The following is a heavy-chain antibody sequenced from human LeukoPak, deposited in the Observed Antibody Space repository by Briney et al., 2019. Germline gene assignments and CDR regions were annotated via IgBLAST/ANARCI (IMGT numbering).Heavy chain of an antibody. CDR2: IYPGDSDT. V-gene: IGHV5-51*01. CDR3: ARQYSSSWGYCYYMDV. CDR1: GYSFTSYW. Sequence: GESLKISCKGSGYSFTSYWIGWVRQMPGKGLEWMGIIYPGDSDTRYSPSFQGQVTISADKSISTAYLQWSSLKASDTAMYYCARQYSSSWGYCYYMDVWGKGTTVTVSS. J-gene: IGHJ6*03. D-gene: IGHD6-13*01.